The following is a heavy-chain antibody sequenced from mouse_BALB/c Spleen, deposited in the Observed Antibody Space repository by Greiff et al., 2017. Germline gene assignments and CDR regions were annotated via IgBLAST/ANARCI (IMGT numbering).Heavy chain of an antibody. J-gene: IGHJ2*01. CDR3: ARENYRNYFDY. CDR2: ISYDGSN. CDR1: GYSITSCYY. D-gene: IGHD2-14*01. Sequence: EVKLQESGPGLVKPSQSLSLTCSVTGYSITSCYYWYWIRQFPGNKLEWMGYISYDGSNNYNPSLKNRISITRDTSKNQFFLKLNSVTTEDTATYYCARENYRNYFDYWGQGTTLTVSS. V-gene: IGHV3-6*02.